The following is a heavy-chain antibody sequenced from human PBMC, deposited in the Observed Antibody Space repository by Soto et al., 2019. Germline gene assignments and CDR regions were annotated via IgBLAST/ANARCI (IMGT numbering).Heavy chain of an antibody. V-gene: IGHV4-39*01. Sequence: SETLSLTCTVSGGSISSSSYYWGWIRQPPGKGLEWIGSIYYSGSTYYNPSLKSRVTISVDTSKNQFSLKLSSVTAADTAVYYCARNMWLHHHYYYYYMDVWGKGTTVTVSS. CDR2: IYYSGST. J-gene: IGHJ6*03. D-gene: IGHD3-22*01. CDR1: GGSISSSSYY. CDR3: ARNMWLHHHYYYYYMDV.